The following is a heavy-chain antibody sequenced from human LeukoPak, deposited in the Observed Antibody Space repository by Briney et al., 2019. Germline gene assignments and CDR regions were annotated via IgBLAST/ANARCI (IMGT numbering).Heavy chain of an antibody. CDR3: ARVGGYSYGYPFDY. Sequence: ASVKVSCKASGGTFSSYAISWVRQAPGQGLEWMGGIIPIFGTTNYAQKFQGRVTITTDESTSTAYMELSSLRSEDTAVYYCARVGGYSYGYPFDYWGQGTLVTVSS. CDR1: GGTFSSYA. CDR2: IIPIFGTT. J-gene: IGHJ4*02. V-gene: IGHV1-69*05. D-gene: IGHD5-18*01.